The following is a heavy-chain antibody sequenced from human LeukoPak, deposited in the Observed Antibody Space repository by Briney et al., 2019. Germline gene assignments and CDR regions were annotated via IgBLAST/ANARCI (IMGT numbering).Heavy chain of an antibody. D-gene: IGHD2-15*01. V-gene: IGHV3-23*01. CDR3: AKVGYCSGSGCCYDH. Sequence: GGSLRVSCAASGFTFSSYAMSWVRQAPGKGLEWVSAITASDGNTYYADSVKGRFTISRDNSKNTLFLQVNSLRGEDTAVYYCAKVGYCSGSGCCYDHWGQGTLVTVSS. J-gene: IGHJ4*02. CDR2: ITASDGNT. CDR1: GFTFSSYA.